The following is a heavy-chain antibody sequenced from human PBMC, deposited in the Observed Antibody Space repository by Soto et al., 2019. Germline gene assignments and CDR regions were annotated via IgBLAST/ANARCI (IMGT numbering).Heavy chain of an antibody. CDR3: ARGQWGAFDL. V-gene: IGHV3-74*01. D-gene: IGHD1-26*01. Sequence: DVQLVESGGGSVQPGGSLSLSCAATGFTFSYYWMHWVRQAPGKGLVWVSRIHSDGSSTTDADSVKGRFTISRDNAKTALYLQMNSLRAEDTAVYYCARGQWGAFDLWGRWTMVTVAS. CDR1: GFTFSYYW. J-gene: IGHJ3*01. CDR2: IHSDGSST.